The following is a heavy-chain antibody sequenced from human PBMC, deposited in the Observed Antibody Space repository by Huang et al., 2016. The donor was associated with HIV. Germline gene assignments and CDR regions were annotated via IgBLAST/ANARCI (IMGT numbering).Heavy chain of an antibody. CDR3: ARHREGPVAYYSGWGSHLNYMDV. J-gene: IGHJ6*03. Sequence: QLLLQESGPGLVKPSEALALTCAVSGGSIRSSDYHWGWIRQPPGKGLGWIGSIYYKASTHDSPALKSRVTIAVDTSKNLFFLNLTSMTAADTAVYYCARHREGPVAYYSGWGSHLNYMDVWGRGRTVVVSS. CDR1: GGSIRSSDYH. V-gene: IGHV4-39*01. CDR2: IYYKAST. D-gene: IGHD3-10*01.